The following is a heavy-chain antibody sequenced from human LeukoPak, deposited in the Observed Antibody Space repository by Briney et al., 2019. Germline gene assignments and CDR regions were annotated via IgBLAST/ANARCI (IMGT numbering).Heavy chain of an antibody. CDR3: AKRGVVIRVILVGFHKEAYYFDS. CDR1: GITLSNYG. D-gene: IGHD3-22*01. J-gene: IGHJ4*02. V-gene: IGHV3-23*01. Sequence: GGSLRLSCAVSGITLSNYGMSWVRQAPGKGLEWVAGISDSSGSTNYADSVKGRFTISRDNPKNTLYLQMNSLRAEDTAVYFCAKRGVVIRVILVGFHKEAYYFDSWGQGALVTVSS. CDR2: ISDSSGST.